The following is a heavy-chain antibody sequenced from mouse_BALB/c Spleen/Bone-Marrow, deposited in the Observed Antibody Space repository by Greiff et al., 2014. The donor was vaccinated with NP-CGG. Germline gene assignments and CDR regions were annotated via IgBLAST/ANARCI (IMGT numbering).Heavy chain of an antibody. D-gene: IGHD2-3*01. CDR1: GFTFSSYA. J-gene: IGHJ2*01. Sequence: EVHLVESGGGLVKPGGSLKLSCAASGFTFSSYAMSWVRQTPEKRLEWVASISSGGSTYYPDSVKGRLTISRDNARNILYLQMSSLRSEDTAMYYCAREVDGWYYFDYWGQGTTLTVSS. CDR2: ISSGGST. CDR3: AREVDGWYYFDY. V-gene: IGHV5-6-5*01.